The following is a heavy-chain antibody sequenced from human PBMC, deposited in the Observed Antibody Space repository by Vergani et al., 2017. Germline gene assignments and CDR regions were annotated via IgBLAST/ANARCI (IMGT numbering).Heavy chain of an antibody. CDR1: GFTFSSYS. CDR3: ARARWELLSARFDAFDI. J-gene: IGHJ3*02. CDR2: ISSSSSYI. D-gene: IGHD1-26*01. V-gene: IGHV3-21*01. Sequence: EVQLVESGGGLVQPGGSLRLSCAASGFTFSSYSMNWVRQAPGKGLEWVSSISSSSSYIYYADSVKGRFTISRDNAKNSLYLQMNSLRAEDTAVYYCARARWELLSARFDAFDIWGQGTMVTVSS.